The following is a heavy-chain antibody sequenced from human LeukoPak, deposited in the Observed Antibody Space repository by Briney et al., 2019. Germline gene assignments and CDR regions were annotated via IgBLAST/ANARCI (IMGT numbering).Heavy chain of an antibody. J-gene: IGHJ4*02. V-gene: IGHV3-30-3*01. D-gene: IGHD1-7*01. CDR1: GFTFSSYA. Sequence: GRSLRLSCAASGFTFSSYAMHWVRQAPGKGLEWVAVISKDGSDKYYPGSVRGRFTISRDNSKNTIYLQMDSLRAEDTAIYYCARDYWWNYDYWGQGTLVTVSS. CDR2: ISKDGSDK. CDR3: ARDYWWNYDY.